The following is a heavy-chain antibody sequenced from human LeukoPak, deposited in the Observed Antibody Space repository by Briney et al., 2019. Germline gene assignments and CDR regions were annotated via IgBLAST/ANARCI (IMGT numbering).Heavy chain of an antibody. CDR2: ISYDGSNK. J-gene: IGHJ4*02. CDR1: GFSFRNYG. V-gene: IGHV3-30*18. D-gene: IGHD6-13*01. Sequence: PGGSLRFSCAASGFSFRNYGMHWVRQAPGKGLEWVAVISYDGSNKYFADSVKGRFTISRDNSKNTLYLQMNSLRAEDTAVYYCAKDLIAAAGLGYWGQGTLVTVSS. CDR3: AKDLIAAAGLGY.